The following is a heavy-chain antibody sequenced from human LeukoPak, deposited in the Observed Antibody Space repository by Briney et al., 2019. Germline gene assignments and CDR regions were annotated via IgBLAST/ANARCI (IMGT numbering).Heavy chain of an antibody. CDR2: INPNSGGT. D-gene: IGHD6-13*01. V-gene: IGHV1-2*02. CDR3: AREERIIAAAYNWFDP. J-gene: IGHJ5*02. CDR1: GYTFTSYG. Sequence: GASVKVSRKASGYTFTSYGISWVRQAPGQGLEWMGWINPNSGGTNYAQKFQGRVTMTRDTSISTAYMELSRLRSDDTAVYYCAREERIIAAAYNWFDPWGQGTLVTVSS.